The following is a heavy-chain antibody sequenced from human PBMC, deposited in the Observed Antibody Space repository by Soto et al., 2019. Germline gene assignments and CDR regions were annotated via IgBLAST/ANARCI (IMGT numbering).Heavy chain of an antibody. CDR1: GGSISSSNW. CDR2: IYHSGST. CDR3: ARVTVLMVYAIDY. V-gene: IGHV4-4*02. D-gene: IGHD2-8*01. J-gene: IGHJ4*02. Sequence: SETLSLTCAVSGGSISSSNWWSWVRQPPGKGLEWIGEIYHSGSTNYNPSLKSRVTISVDKSKNQFSLKLSSVTAADTAVYYCARVTVLMVYAIDYWGQGTLVTVPS.